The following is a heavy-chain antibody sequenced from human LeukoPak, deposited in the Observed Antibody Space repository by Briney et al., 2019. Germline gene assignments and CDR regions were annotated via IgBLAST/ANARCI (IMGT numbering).Heavy chain of an antibody. CDR3: ARDYFGAGNYYLPFEY. J-gene: IGHJ4*02. D-gene: IGHD3-10*01. CDR1: GFTFSGYA. Sequence: GGSLRLSCAASGFTFSGYAMSWVRQAPGKGLEWVSAISGSGGNTYYADSVKGRFTISRDNSKNTLYLQMISLRAEDTAVYYCARDYFGAGNYYLPFEYWGQGTLVTVSS. CDR2: ISGSGGNT. V-gene: IGHV3-23*01.